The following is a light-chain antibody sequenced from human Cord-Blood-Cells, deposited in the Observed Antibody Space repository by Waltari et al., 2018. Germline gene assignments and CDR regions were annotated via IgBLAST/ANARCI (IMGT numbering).Light chain of an antibody. V-gene: IGKV3-20*01. J-gene: IGKJ1*01. Sequence: EIVLTQSPGTLSLSPGDRATLSCRASQRVRSSFLAWYQQKPGQAPRLLIYGASSRATGIPDRFSGSGSGTDFTLTISRLEPEDFAVYYCQQYGSSPRTFGQGTKVEIK. CDR3: QQYGSSPRT. CDR2: GAS. CDR1: QRVRSSF.